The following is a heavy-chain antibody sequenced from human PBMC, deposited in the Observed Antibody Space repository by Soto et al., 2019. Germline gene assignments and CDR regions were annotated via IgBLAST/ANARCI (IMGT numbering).Heavy chain of an antibody. CDR1: GGSFSGYF. V-gene: IGHV4-34*01. J-gene: IGHJ4*02. CDR2: INHSGST. D-gene: IGHD5-12*01. Sequence: SETLSLTCAVYGGSFSGYFWSWIRQPPGRGLEWIGEINHSGSTNYNPSLKSRVTISVDTSKNQFSLKLTSVTAADTTVYYCARGRWLRSAFDYWGPGTLVTVSS. CDR3: ARGRWLRSAFDY.